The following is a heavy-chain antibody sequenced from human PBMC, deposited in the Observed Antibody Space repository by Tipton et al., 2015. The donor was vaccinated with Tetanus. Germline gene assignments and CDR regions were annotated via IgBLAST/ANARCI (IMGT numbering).Heavy chain of an antibody. CDR2: ICYTGNT. CDR3: AGLPVGGGYSAHHYFLH. V-gene: IGHV4-59*01. D-gene: IGHD4-23*01. CDR1: GGSISSFY. J-gene: IGHJ4*02. Sequence: TLSLTCTVSGGSISSFYWSWIRQSPGRGLEWIGYICYTGNTNYNPSLKSRVTISADTTKKQFSLNLRSVTAADTAVYYCAGLPVGGGYSAHHYFLHWGQGTLVTVSS.